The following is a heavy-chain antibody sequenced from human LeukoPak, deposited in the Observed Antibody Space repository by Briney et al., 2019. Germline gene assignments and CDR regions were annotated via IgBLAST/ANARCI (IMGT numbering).Heavy chain of an antibody. Sequence: TGGSLRLSCAAYAFTFSSYWLSWVRQPPGKGLEWVANIQQDGSEKNYVDSVKGRFTISRDNGKNSLYLQMNSLRGEDTAVYYWARPHLDHGDLFDYWGQGTLVTVSS. CDR1: AFTFSSYW. CDR2: IQQDGSEK. D-gene: IGHD4-17*01. CDR3: ARPHLDHGDLFDY. V-gene: IGHV3-7*01. J-gene: IGHJ4*02.